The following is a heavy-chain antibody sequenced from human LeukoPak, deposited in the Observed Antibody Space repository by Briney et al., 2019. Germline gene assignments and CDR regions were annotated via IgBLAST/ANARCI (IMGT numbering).Heavy chain of an antibody. CDR2: IYSGGRT. CDR1: GFSVSSNY. V-gene: IGHV3-53*01. J-gene: IGHJ5*02. CDR3: ASGIAAPFNWFDP. D-gene: IGHD6-13*01. Sequence: PGGSLRLSCAASGFSVSSNYMSWVRQAPGKGLEWVSIIYSGGRTYYADSVKGRFTISRDNFKDTLFLQMNSLRAEDTAVYYCASGIAAPFNWFDPWGQGTLVTVSS.